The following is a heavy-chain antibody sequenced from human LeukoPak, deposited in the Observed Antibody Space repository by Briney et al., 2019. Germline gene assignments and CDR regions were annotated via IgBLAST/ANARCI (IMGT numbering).Heavy chain of an antibody. CDR2: TNWNGGST. J-gene: IGHJ6*03. D-gene: IGHD6-6*01. Sequence: GGSLRLSCVASGFTFDDYGMGWVRQVPGKGLEWVSGTNWNGGSTGYVDSVKGRFTISRDNAKNSLYLQMNSLRAEDTAFYYCARGTVRQLVFGYYYYYYMDVWGKGTTVTVSS. CDR1: GFTFDDYG. CDR3: ARGTVRQLVFGYYYYYYMDV. V-gene: IGHV3-20*04.